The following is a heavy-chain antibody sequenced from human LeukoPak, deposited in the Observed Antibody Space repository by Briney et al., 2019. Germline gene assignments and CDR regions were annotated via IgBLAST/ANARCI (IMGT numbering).Heavy chain of an antibody. D-gene: IGHD5-24*01. CDR3: ARAAREMATTPDFDY. J-gene: IGHJ4*02. Sequence: SETLSLTCAVSGGSISSSNWWSWVRQPPGKGLEWIGEIYHSGSTNYNPSLKSRVTISVDKSKNQFSLKLSSVTAADTAVYYCARAAREMATTPDFDYWGQGTLVTVSS. V-gene: IGHV4-4*02. CDR1: GGSISSSNW. CDR2: IYHSGST.